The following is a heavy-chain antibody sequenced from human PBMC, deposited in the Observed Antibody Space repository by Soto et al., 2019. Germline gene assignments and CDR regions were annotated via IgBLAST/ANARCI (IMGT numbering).Heavy chain of an antibody. CDR1: GLTFSMFA. CDR3: AKALGSDGYYQYGMDV. J-gene: IGHJ6*02. D-gene: IGHD3-16*01. V-gene: IGHV3-30-3*01. Sequence: QVQLVESGGGVVQPGRSLRLSCAASGLTFSMFAMHWVRQAPGKGLEWVAVISYDGSSEYYADSVKGRFTISRDNSKNTLYLQMSSLRAEDTAMYYCAKALGSDGYYQYGMDVWGQGTTVTVSS. CDR2: ISYDGSSE.